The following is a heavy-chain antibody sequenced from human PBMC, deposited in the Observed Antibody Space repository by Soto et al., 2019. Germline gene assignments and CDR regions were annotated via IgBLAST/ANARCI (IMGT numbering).Heavy chain of an antibody. Sequence: GGSLRLSCAASGFTFSSYDMHWVRQATGKGLEWVSAIGTAGDTYYPGSVKGRFTISRENAKNSLYLQMNSLRAEDTAVYYCARDWASTAAGTPPHSRYYYYGMDVWGQGTTVTVSS. CDR3: ARDWASTAAGTPPHSRYYYYGMDV. CDR2: IGTAGDT. J-gene: IGHJ6*02. CDR1: GFTFSSYD. D-gene: IGHD6-13*01. V-gene: IGHV3-13*04.